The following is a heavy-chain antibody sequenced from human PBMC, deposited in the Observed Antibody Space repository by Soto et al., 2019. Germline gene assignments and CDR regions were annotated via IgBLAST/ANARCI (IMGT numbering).Heavy chain of an antibody. Sequence: QVQLQESGPGLVKPSQTLSLTCTVSGGSISSGGYYWSWIRQHPGKGLEWIGYIYYSGSTYYNPSLKSRVTISVDTSKNQFSLKLSSVTAADTAVYYCARGERGYCSSTSCYRRYYYYGMDGWGQGTTVTVSS. CDR1: GGSISSGGYY. D-gene: IGHD2-2*02. CDR2: IYYSGST. J-gene: IGHJ6*02. CDR3: ARGERGYCSSTSCYRRYYYYGMDG. V-gene: IGHV4-31*03.